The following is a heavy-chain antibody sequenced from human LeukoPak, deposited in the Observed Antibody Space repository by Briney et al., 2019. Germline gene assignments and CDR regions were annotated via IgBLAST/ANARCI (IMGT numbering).Heavy chain of an antibody. D-gene: IGHD3-10*01. V-gene: IGHV4-59*08. CDR2: IYYSGST. Sequence: SETLSLTCTVSGGSISSYYWSWIRQPPGKGLEWIGYIYYSGSTNYNPSLKSRVTISVDTSKNQFSLKLSSVTAADTAVYYCARAGGSGSYYKPYYYYYMDVWGKGTTVTISS. J-gene: IGHJ6*03. CDR1: GGSISSYY. CDR3: ARAGGSGSYYKPYYYYYMDV.